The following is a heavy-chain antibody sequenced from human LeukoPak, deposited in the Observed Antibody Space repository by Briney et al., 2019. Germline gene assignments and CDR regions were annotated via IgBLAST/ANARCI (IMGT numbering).Heavy chain of an antibody. CDR3: ARDRPPSRLRECGFYI. Sequence: GGSLRLSCAASGFTFSSYSMNWVRQAPGKGLEWVSSISSSSSYIYYADSVKGRFTISRDNAKNSLYLQMNSLRAEDTAVYYCARDRPPSRLRECGFYILGQGTMVTVSS. J-gene: IGHJ3*02. CDR1: GFTFSSYS. CDR2: ISSSSSYI. D-gene: IGHD5-12*01. V-gene: IGHV3-21*01.